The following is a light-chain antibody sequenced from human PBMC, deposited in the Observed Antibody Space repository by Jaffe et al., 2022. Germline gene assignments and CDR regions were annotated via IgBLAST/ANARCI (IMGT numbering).Light chain of an antibody. Sequence: QSALTQPRSVSGSLGQSVTISCTGTSSDVGGFKYVSWYQQHPGKAPQLIIYDVSERPSGVPDRFSGSKSGNTASLTISGLQAEDETDYYCFSYADSYTWVFGGGTKLTVL. CDR3: FSYADSYTWV. CDR1: SSDVGGFKY. V-gene: IGLV2-11*01. CDR2: DVS. J-gene: IGLJ3*02.